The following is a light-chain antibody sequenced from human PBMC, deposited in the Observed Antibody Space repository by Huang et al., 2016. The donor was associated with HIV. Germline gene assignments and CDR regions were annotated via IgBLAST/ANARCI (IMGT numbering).Light chain of an antibody. CDR3: QQSYNIPRT. CDR2: GIS. Sequence: DIRMTQSPSSLSASVGDRVIITCRTSQNINKYLNCYQQMPGKAPKLLIYGISTLQTGVSSRFGGSGSGTDFTLTIGSLQPEDTAMYFCQQSYNIPRTFGQGT. J-gene: IGKJ2*01. CDR1: QNINKY. V-gene: IGKV1-39*01.